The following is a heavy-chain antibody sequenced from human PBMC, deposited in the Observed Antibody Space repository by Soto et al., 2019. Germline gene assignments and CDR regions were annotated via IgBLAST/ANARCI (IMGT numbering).Heavy chain of an antibody. V-gene: IGHV3-74*01. J-gene: IGHJ6*02. CDR1: GFTFNNYW. CDR2: INSVGSGT. CDR3: ARGGYCSGGSCDSHYYYDMDV. Sequence: EVQLVESGGGLVQPGGSLRLSCAASGFTFNNYWMHWVRKSPGKGLVWVSRINSVGSGTSYADSVKRRFTIARDNAKNRLYLQLNRLRAEDTAVYYCARGGYCSGGSCDSHYYYDMDVWGQGPTVTVS. D-gene: IGHD2-15*01.